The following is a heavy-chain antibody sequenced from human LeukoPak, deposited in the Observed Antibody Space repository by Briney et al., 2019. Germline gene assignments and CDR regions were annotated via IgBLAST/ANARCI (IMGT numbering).Heavy chain of an antibody. J-gene: IGHJ3*02. D-gene: IGHD4-17*01. CDR1: GYTFTSYD. Sequence: ASVKVSCKASGYTFTSYDINWVRQAPGQGLEWMGGIIPIFGTANYAQKFQGRVTITADESTSTAYMELSSLRSEDTAVYYCARGGPYGDYLDAFDIWGQGTMVTVSS. CDR2: IIPIFGTA. CDR3: ARGGPYGDYLDAFDI. V-gene: IGHV1-69*13.